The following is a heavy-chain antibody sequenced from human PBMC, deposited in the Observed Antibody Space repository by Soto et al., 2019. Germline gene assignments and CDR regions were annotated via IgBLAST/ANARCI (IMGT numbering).Heavy chain of an antibody. V-gene: IGHV4-4*02. J-gene: IGHJ3*02. D-gene: IGHD2-21*01. CDR3: AKERGGWCEI. CDR1: GGSISSSSW. Sequence: QVQLQESVPGLVKPSGTLSLTCAVSGGSISSSSWWTWVRQPPGKGLEWIGEIYHSGSTNYNPSLKSLVTISVDKSKNQFSLKLTSMTAADTAIYYCAKERGGWCEIWGQGTMVTVSS. CDR2: IYHSGST.